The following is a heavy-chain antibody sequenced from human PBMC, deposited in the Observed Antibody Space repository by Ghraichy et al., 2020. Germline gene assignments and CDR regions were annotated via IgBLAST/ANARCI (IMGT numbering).Heavy chain of an antibody. V-gene: IGHV4-34*01. CDR1: GGSFSGYY. D-gene: IGHD3-10*01. CDR2: INHSGST. J-gene: IGHJ4*02. CDR3: ARGSGSYDY. Sequence: SQTLSLTCAVYGGSFSGYYWSWIRQPPGKGLEWIGEINHSGSTNYNPSLKSRVTISVDTSKNQFSLKLSSVTAADTAVYYCARGSGSYDYWGQGTLVTVSS.